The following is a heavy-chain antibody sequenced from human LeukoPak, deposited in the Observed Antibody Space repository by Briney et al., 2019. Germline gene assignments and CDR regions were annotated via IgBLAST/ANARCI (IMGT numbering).Heavy chain of an antibody. Sequence: GRSLRLSCAASGFTFSSYAMHWVRQAPGKGLEWVSGISWNSGSIGYADSVKGRFTISRDNAKNSLYLQMNSLSVEDTALYYCAKDRGYKLLYLHYWGQGTLVTVSS. J-gene: IGHJ4*02. D-gene: IGHD2-2*02. CDR3: AKDRGYKLLYLHY. V-gene: IGHV3-9*01. CDR2: ISWNSGSI. CDR1: GFTFSSYA.